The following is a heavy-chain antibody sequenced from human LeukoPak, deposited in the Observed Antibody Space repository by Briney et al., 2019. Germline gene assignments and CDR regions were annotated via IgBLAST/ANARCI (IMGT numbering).Heavy chain of an antibody. CDR2: IYEGTSA. CDR1: GSTVRTNY. CDR3: ARDLNF. Sequence: PGGSLRLSCAASGSTVRTNYISWVRQAPGKGLEWLSVIYEGTSASAGDSVKGRLTVSSDDSRNTVYLQMNNLGAEDTAVYYCARDLNFWGQGALVTVSS. V-gene: IGHV3-53*01. J-gene: IGHJ4*02.